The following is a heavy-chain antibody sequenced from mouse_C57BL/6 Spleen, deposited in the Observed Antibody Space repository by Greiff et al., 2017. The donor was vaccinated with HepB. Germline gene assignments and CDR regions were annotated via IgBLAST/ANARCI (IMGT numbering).Heavy chain of an antibody. Sequence: QVQLQQSGAELVKPGASVKISCKASGYAFSSYWMNWVKQRPGKGLEWIGQIYPGDGDTNYNGKFKGKATLTADKSSSTAYMQLSSLTSEDSAVYCCGRRGDYDEGFAYWGQGTLVTVSA. V-gene: IGHV1-80*01. J-gene: IGHJ3*01. D-gene: IGHD2-4*01. CDR3: GRRGDYDEGFAY. CDR1: GYAFSSYW. CDR2: IYPGDGDT.